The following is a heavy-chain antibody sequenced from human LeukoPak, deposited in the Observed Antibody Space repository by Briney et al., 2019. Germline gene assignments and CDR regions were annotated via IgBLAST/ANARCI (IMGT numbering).Heavy chain of an antibody. D-gene: IGHD3-10*01. V-gene: IGHV3-30*02. CDR2: IRYDGSDK. Sequence: GGSLRLSCAASGFTSSTYGMHWVRQAPGKGLEWVAFIRYDGSDKYYADSVKGRFTISRDNSKNTLSLQMNSLRPEDTAVYYCTRAGGLVRGVHYYYYMDVWGKGTTVTISS. CDR1: GFTSSTYG. CDR3: TRAGGLVRGVHYYYYMDV. J-gene: IGHJ6*03.